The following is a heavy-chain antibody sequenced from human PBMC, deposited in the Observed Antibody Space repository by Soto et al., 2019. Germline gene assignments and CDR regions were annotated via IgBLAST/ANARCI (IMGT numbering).Heavy chain of an antibody. CDR3: ARLSGYSYGATDY. CDR1: GGSISSSSYY. CDR2: IYYSGST. V-gene: IGHV4-39*01. D-gene: IGHD5-18*01. J-gene: IGHJ4*02. Sequence: SETLSLTCTVSGGSISSSSYYWGWIRQPPGKGLEWIGSIYYSGSTYYNPSLKSRVTISVDTSKNQFSLKLSSVTAADTAVYYCARLSGYSYGATDYWGQGTLVTVSS.